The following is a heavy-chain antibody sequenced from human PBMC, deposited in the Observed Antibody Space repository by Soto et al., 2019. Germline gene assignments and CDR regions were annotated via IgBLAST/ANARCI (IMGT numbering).Heavy chain of an antibody. V-gene: IGHV3-30-3*01. CDR2: ISYDGSTR. CDR1: GFTFRTNA. CDR3: GKQFSGGSSYYDY. J-gene: IGHJ4*02. D-gene: IGHD6-19*01. Sequence: QVQLVESGGGVVQPGRSLRLSCAASGFTFRTNAMHWVRQAPGKGLVWVAVISYDGSTRYYADSMKGRFTISRDNSKNKPYLQMNNLLAVDKAVYYCGKQFSGGSSYYDYWGQGTLVTVSS.